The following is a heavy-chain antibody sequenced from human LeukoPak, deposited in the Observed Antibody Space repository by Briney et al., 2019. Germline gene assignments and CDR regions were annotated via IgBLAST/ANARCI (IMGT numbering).Heavy chain of an antibody. D-gene: IGHD1-26*01. J-gene: IGHJ5*02. CDR2: ISAYNGNT. Sequence: ASVKVSCKASGYTFTSYGISWVRQAPGQGLEWMGWISAYNGNTNYAQKLQGGVTMTTDTSTSTAYMELRSLRSDDTAVYYCAREMIVGATGGWFDPWGQGTLVTVSS. CDR1: GYTFTSYG. CDR3: AREMIVGATGGWFDP. V-gene: IGHV1-18*01.